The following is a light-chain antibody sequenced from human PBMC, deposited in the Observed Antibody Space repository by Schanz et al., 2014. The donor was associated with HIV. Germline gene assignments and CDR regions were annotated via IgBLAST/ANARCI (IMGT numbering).Light chain of an antibody. CDR1: SSNIGAGYD. Sequence: QSVLTQPPSVSGAPGQRVTISCTGSSSNIGAGYDVHWYQQLPGTAPKLLIYDNSNRPSGVPDRFSGSKSGTSASLAITGLQAEDEADYYCQSYDSSHVVFGGGTKL. J-gene: IGLJ2*01. CDR2: DNS. V-gene: IGLV1-40*01. CDR3: QSYDSSHVV.